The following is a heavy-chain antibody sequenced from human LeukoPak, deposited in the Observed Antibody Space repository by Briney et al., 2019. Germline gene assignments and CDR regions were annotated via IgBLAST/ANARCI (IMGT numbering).Heavy chain of an antibody. CDR1: GFTLSSNY. CDR2: IYSGGST. J-gene: IGHJ4*02. Sequence: GGSLRLSCAASGFTLSSNYMSWVRQAPGKGLEWVSVIYSGGSTYYADSVKGRFTISRDNSKNTLYLQMNSLRAEDTAVYYWARDSDDFWSGYYEDYWGQETLVTVSS. D-gene: IGHD3-3*01. CDR3: ARDSDDFWSGYYEDY. V-gene: IGHV3-66*02.